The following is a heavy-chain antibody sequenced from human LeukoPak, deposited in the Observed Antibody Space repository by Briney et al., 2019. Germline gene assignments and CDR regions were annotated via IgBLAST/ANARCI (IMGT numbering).Heavy chain of an antibody. D-gene: IGHD5-18*01. CDR3: ARDANTAMAYYYYYYMDL. Sequence: GGSLRLTCTAAGFAFKSYSMHWVRQAQGKGLEWVAVISYDEYNKYYADAVRGRFTISRENPKNTLYLEINSLTADDTGVYYCARDANTAMAYYYYYYMDLWGRGTTVSVSS. J-gene: IGHJ6*03. V-gene: IGHV3-30*04. CDR2: ISYDEYNK. CDR1: GFAFKSYS.